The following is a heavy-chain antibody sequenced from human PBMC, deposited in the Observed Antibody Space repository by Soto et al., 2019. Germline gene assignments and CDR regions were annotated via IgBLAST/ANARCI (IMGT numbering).Heavy chain of an antibody. CDR3: SRLAVRGQTYWYFDL. J-gene: IGHJ2*01. CDR2: IYYSGST. CDR1: GGSISTSSYY. Sequence: QLQLQESGPGLVKPSETLSLTCTVSGGSISTSSYYWVWIRQPPTKGLEWIGSIYYSGSTYYNPSLKSRVSIAVDTSKSQFSLKLSSVTAADTAVYYCSRLAVRGQTYWYFDLWGRGTLVTVSS. V-gene: IGHV4-39*01. D-gene: IGHD3-10*01.